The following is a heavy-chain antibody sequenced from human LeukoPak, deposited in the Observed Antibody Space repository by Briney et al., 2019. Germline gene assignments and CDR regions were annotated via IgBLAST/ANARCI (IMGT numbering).Heavy chain of an antibody. J-gene: IGHJ4*02. V-gene: IGHV3-74*01. Sequence: GGSLRLSCAASGFTFSSYWMHWVRQAPGKGLVWVSHIDSDGSSTTYGDPAKGRFTISRDNAKNRLYLQMSSLRVDDTAVYYCARGTAAEAGIDYWGQGTLVTVSS. D-gene: IGHD6-13*01. CDR3: ARGTAAEAGIDY. CDR2: IDSDGSST. CDR1: GFTFSSYW.